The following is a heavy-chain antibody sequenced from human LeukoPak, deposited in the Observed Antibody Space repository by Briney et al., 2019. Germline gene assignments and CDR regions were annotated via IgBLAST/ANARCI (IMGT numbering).Heavy chain of an antibody. J-gene: IGHJ3*02. CDR2: IYYSGST. CDR1: GGSISSYY. CDR3: ARDRTLQARDAFDI. V-gene: IGHV4-59*01. D-gene: IGHD3-10*01. Sequence: SETLSLTCTVSGGSISSYYWSWIRQPPGKGLEWIGYIYYSGSTNYNPSLKSRVTISVDTSKNQFSLKLSSVTAADTAVYYCARDRTLQARDAFDIWGQGTMVTVSS.